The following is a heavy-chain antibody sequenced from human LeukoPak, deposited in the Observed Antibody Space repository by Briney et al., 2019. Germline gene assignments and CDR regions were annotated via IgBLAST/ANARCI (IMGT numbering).Heavy chain of an antibody. D-gene: IGHD3-10*01. CDR2: ISYDGSNK. Sequence: GGSLRLSCAASGFTFRSYGMHWVRQAPGKGLEWVAVISYDGSNKYYADSVKGRFTISRDNSKNTLYLQMNSLRAEDTAVYYCAHGRLVYGSIYYYGMDVWGQGTTVTVSS. V-gene: IGHV3-30*03. J-gene: IGHJ6*02. CDR1: GFTFRSYG. CDR3: AHGRLVYGSIYYYGMDV.